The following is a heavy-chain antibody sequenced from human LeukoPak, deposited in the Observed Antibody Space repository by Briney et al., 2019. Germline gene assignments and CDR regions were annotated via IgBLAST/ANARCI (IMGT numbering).Heavy chain of an antibody. Sequence: SETLSLTCTVSGGSISTYSWSWIRQPPGKGQEWIGYISYSGSTNNNPSLKSRVTISVDTSKNQFSLKLSSVTAADTAVYYCARVDGYCSGGSCYRFFDYWGQGTLVTVSS. D-gene: IGHD2-15*01. CDR3: ARVDGYCSGGSCYRFFDY. J-gene: IGHJ4*02. CDR1: GGSISTYS. CDR2: ISYSGST. V-gene: IGHV4-59*01.